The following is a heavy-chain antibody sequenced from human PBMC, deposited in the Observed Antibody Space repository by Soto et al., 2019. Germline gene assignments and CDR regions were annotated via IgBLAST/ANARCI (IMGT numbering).Heavy chain of an antibody. V-gene: IGHV4-34*01. CDR2: INHSGST. CDR1: GGSFSGYY. Sequence: QVQLQQWGAGLLKPSETLSLTCAVYGGSFSGYYWSWIRQPPGKGLEWIGEINHSGSTNYNPSLKSRVTLSVDTSTNQFSLKLSSVTAADTAVYYFARGIAVAGHSPFFDSWGQGTLVTVSS. CDR3: ARGIAVAGHSPFFDS. D-gene: IGHD6-19*01. J-gene: IGHJ4*02.